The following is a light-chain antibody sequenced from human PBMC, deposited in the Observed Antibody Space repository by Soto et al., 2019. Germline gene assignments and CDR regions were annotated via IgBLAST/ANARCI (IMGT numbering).Light chain of an antibody. CDR1: SSEVGGYNY. Sequence: QSVLTQPPSASGSPGQSVPISCTGTSSEVGGYNYVSWYQQHPGKAPKLMINEVSKRPSGVPDRFSGSKSGNTASLTVSGLQAEDEADYYCSSYAGSNILYVFGTGTKVTVL. CDR2: EVS. V-gene: IGLV2-8*01. CDR3: SSYAGSNILYV. J-gene: IGLJ1*01.